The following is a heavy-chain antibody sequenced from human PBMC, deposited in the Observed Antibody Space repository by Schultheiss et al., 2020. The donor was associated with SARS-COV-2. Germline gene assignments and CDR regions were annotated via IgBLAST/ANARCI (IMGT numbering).Heavy chain of an antibody. Sequence: GGSLRLSCAVSGFTFSDYAMNWVRRAPGKGLEWVSGISWNSGSIGYADSVKGRFTISRDNAKNSLYLQMNSLRAEDTAVYYCAKDRPTPRYFDYWGQGTLVTVSS. J-gene: IGHJ4*02. D-gene: IGHD2-15*01. CDR2: ISWNSGSI. V-gene: IGHV3-9*01. CDR3: AKDRPTPRYFDY. CDR1: GFTFSDYA.